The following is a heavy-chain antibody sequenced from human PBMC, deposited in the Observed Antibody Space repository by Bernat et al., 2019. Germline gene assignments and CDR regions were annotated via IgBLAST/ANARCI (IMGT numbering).Heavy chain of an antibody. Sequence: EVQLVESGGGLVKPGGSLRLSCAASGFTFSSYSMNWVRQAPGKGLEWVSSISSSSSYIYHADSVKGRFTISRDNAKNSLYLQMNSLRAEDTAVYYCARELGPGEGGLRGFWYYYYGMDVWGQGTTVTVSS. J-gene: IGHJ6*02. CDR1: GFTFSSYS. D-gene: IGHD3-3*01. V-gene: IGHV3-21*01. CDR2: ISSSSSYI. CDR3: ARELGPGEGGLRGFWYYYYGMDV.